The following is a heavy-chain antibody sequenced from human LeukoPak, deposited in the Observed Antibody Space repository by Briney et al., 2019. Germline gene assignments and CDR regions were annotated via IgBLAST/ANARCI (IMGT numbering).Heavy chain of an antibody. Sequence: GGSLRLSCAASGFTVSTNYMSWVRQAPGKGLEWVALIYSGGSTYYADFVKGRFTISRDNSKNTLYLQMSSLRAEDTAVYYCAGFSHKGVWGQGTTVTVSS. V-gene: IGHV3-66*01. J-gene: IGHJ6*02. CDR3: AGFSHKGV. CDR1: GFTVSTNY. CDR2: IYSGGST.